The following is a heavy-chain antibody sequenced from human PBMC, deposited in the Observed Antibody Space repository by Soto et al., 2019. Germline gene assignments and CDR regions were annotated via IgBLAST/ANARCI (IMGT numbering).Heavy chain of an antibody. V-gene: IGHV4-34*01. CDR1: GGSFSGYY. Sequence: SETLSLTCAVYGGSFSGYYWSWIRQPPGKGLEWIGEINHSGSTNYNPSLKSRVTISVDTPKNQFSLKLSSVTAADTAVYYCARVSPWYSSSIPYYWGQGTLVTVSS. D-gene: IGHD6-13*01. J-gene: IGHJ4*02. CDR3: ARVSPWYSSSIPYY. CDR2: INHSGST.